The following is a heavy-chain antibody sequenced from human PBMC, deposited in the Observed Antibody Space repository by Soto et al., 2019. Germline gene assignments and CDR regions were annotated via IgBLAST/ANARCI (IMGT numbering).Heavy chain of an antibody. J-gene: IGHJ5*02. CDR2: ISAYNGNT. V-gene: IGHV1-18*01. CDR1: GYTFTSYG. Sequence: ASVKVSCKASGYTFTSYGISWVRQAPGQGLEWMGWISAYNGNTNYAQKLQGRVTMTTDTSTSTAYMELRSLRSDDTAVYYCARVRHNWNDLGWFDPWGQGTLVTVSS. CDR3: ARVRHNWNDLGWFDP. D-gene: IGHD1-1*01.